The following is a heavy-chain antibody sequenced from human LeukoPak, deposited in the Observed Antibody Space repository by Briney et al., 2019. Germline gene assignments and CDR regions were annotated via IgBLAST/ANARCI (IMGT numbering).Heavy chain of an antibody. Sequence: SVKVSCKASGGTFSSYTISWVRQAPGQGLEWMGRIIPILGIANYAQKFQGRVTITADKSTGTAYMELSSLRYEDTAVDYCARDHNGAGSYYRARNWFDPWGQETLVTVSS. J-gene: IGHJ5*02. V-gene: IGHV1-69*04. CDR1: GGTFSSYT. CDR3: ARDHNGAGSYYRARNWFDP. CDR2: IIPILGIA. D-gene: IGHD3-10*01.